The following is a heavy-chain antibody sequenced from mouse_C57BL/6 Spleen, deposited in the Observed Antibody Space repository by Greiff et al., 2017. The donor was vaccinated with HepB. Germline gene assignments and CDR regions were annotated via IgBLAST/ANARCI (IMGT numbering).Heavy chain of an antibody. D-gene: IGHD2-3*01. CDR3: TRCGIYDGLGNYFDY. Sequence: QVQLQQPGAELVKPGASVKMSCKASGYTFTSYWITWVKQRPGQGLEWIGDIYPGSGSTNYNEKFKSKATLTVDTSSSTAYMQLSSLTSEDSAVYYCTRCGIYDGLGNYFDYWGQGTTLTVSS. CDR2: IYPGSGST. J-gene: IGHJ2*01. V-gene: IGHV1-55*01. CDR1: GYTFTSYW.